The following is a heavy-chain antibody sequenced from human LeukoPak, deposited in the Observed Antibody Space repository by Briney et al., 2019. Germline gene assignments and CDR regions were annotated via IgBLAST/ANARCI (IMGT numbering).Heavy chain of an antibody. V-gene: IGHV3-23*01. CDR2: ISGSGGST. CDR1: GFTFSSFA. Sequence: GSLRLSCAASGFTFSSFAMSWFRQATGKGLEWVSAISGSGGSTYYAASVKGRFTISRDNSKNRLFRQMTSLRAEDPAVSYIAKVHESEPDDYGDYFDYWGQGTLVTVSS. D-gene: IGHD4-17*01. J-gene: IGHJ4*02. CDR3: AKVHESEPDDYGDYFDY.